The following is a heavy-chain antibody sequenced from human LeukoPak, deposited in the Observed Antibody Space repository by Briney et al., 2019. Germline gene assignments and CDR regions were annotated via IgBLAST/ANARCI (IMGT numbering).Heavy chain of an antibody. V-gene: IGHV3-7*01. CDR1: GFTFSAYY. J-gene: IGHJ3*01. CDR2: IKQDGSDK. D-gene: IGHD3-9*01. Sequence: GGSLRLSCAASGFTFSAYYMSWVRQAPGKGLEWVANIKQDGSDKYFVDSVRGRFTISRDNAKNSLYLQMNSLRAEDTAVYYCAREAVLTGTDDAFDFWGQGTMVTVSS. CDR3: AREAVLTGTDDAFDF.